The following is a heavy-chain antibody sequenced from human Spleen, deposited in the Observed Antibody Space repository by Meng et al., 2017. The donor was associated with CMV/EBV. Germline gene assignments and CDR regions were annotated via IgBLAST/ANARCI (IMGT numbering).Heavy chain of an antibody. D-gene: IGHD3-3*01. V-gene: IGHV4-59*01. CDR3: VRQRFLEWLPGYYFDY. J-gene: IGHJ4*02. Sequence: SETLSLTCTVSVDSMSPYYWSWIRQPPGKGLEWIGYIYSIGTTNYNPSLKSRVTISVAPSKNQFSLKVNSVTAADTAVYYCVRQRFLEWLPGYYFDYWGQGTLVTVSS. CDR2: IYSIGTT. CDR1: VDSMSPYY.